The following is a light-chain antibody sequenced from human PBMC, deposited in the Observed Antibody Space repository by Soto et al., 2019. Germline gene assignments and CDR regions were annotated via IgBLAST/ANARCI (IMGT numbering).Light chain of an antibody. Sequence: EIVMTQSPATLSVSPGGRATLSCRASQSVSSNLAWYQQKPGQAPRLLIYGASTRATGFPARFSGSGSGTEFTLTINSLQPEDVATYFCQKYDSVPWSFGQGTRVEI. V-gene: IGKV3-15*01. CDR3: QKYDSVPWS. CDR1: QSVSSN. J-gene: IGKJ1*01. CDR2: GAS.